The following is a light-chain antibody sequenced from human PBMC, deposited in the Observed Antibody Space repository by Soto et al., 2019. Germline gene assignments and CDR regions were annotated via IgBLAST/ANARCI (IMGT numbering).Light chain of an antibody. CDR1: SRDVGGYNY. V-gene: IGLV2-14*01. CDR3: TYYTSSNTLV. J-gene: IGLJ3*02. CDR2: EVN. Sequence: QSVLTQPASVSGSPGQSITISCTGTSRDVGGYNYVSWYQHHPGKAPKLVIYEVNNRPSGISERFSGSKSGNTASLTISGLQAEDEADYYCTYYTSSNTLVVGGGTKLTVL.